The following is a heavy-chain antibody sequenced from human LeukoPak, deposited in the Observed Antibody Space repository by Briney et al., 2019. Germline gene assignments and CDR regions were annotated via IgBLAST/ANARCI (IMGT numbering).Heavy chain of an antibody. CDR3: ARDLIMTLHLDFDY. J-gene: IGHJ4*02. V-gene: IGHV1-46*01. D-gene: IGHD3-16*01. CDR2: INPSDGST. CDR1: GYTFTSYA. Sequence: ASVTVSCKTSGYTFTSYAMNWVRQAPGQGLEWMGIINPSDGSTNYAQKFQGRVTMTRDTSTSTVYMELSSLRSEDTAVYYCARDLIMTLHLDFDYWGQGTLVTVSS.